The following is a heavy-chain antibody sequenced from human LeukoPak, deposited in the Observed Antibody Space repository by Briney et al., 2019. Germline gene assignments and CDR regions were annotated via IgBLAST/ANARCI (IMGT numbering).Heavy chain of an antibody. V-gene: IGHV1-46*01. D-gene: IGHD3-22*01. CDR1: GYTFTNYY. Sequence: ASVKVSCKTSGYTFTNYYMHWVRQAPGQGLEWMGIINPTGGSTSYAQKFQGRVTMTRDTSTSTVYMELSRLRSDDTAVYYCVREGYDSTEGAFDIWGQGTMVTVSS. CDR3: VREGYDSTEGAFDI. J-gene: IGHJ3*02. CDR2: INPTGGST.